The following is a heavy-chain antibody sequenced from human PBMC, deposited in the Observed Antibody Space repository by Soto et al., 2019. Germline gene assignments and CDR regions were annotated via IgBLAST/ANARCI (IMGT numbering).Heavy chain of an antibody. D-gene: IGHD3-3*01. Sequence: HLQLQESGPGLVKPSETLSLTCTVSAGSVSSSSDYWGWIRQPPGKGLEWIGSIYYSGRTYYDPSLKSRVTMTVDTSKNQCSLNLTSVTAADTAVYYCARQPPTWSHNWLDPWGQGTLVIVSS. V-gene: IGHV4-39*01. J-gene: IGHJ5*02. CDR1: AGSVSSSSDY. CDR3: ARQPPTWSHNWLDP. CDR2: IYYSGRT.